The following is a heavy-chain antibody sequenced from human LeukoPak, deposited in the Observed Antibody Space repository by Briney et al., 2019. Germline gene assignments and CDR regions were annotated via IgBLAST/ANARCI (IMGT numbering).Heavy chain of an antibody. CDR2: INNNGDST. J-gene: IGHJ4*02. D-gene: IGHD4-23*01. V-gene: IGHV3-64*01. CDR3: ARRRWELTYFDY. Sequence: GGSLRLSCAASGFTFSNSPMHWARQAPGKGLEYVSAINNNGDSTYYANSVKGRFTISRDNSKNTLYLQLGSLRDEDMAVYYCARRRWELTYFDYWGQGTLVTVSS. CDR1: GFTFSNSP.